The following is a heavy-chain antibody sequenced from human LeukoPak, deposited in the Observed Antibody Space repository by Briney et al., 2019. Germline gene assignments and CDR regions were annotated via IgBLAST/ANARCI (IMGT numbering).Heavy chain of an antibody. CDR2: IYYSGST. CDR1: GGSISSYY. Sequence: SETLSLTCTVSGGSISSYYWSWIRQPPGKGLEWIGYIYYSGSTNYNPSLKSRVTISVDTSKNQFSLKLSSVTAADTAVYYCARQFVWSSNYWYFDLWGRGTLVTVSS. V-gene: IGHV4-59*08. CDR3: ARQFVWSSNYWYFDL. D-gene: IGHD4-11*01. J-gene: IGHJ2*01.